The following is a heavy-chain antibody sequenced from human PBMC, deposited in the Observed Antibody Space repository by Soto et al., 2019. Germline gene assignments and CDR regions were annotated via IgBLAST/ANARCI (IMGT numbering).Heavy chain of an antibody. CDR3: ARSPEATVTAFDS. D-gene: IGHD4-17*01. Sequence: QGQLQESGPGLVKPSQTLSLTCTVSGGSISSGGYYWSWIRLHPGKGLEWIGYIYYSGSTYYNPSLKSRVTISVDTSKNQFALKLSSVTAADTAVYYCARSPEATVTAFDSWGQGTLVTVSS. CDR1: GGSISSGGYY. V-gene: IGHV4-31*03. J-gene: IGHJ4*02. CDR2: IYYSGST.